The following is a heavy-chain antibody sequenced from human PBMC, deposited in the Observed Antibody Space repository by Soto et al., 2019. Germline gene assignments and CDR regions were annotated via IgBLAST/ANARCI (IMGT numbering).Heavy chain of an antibody. CDR1: GFTFSSYW. CDR3: ARDYDRTLDFDY. D-gene: IGHD3-16*01. CDR2: IKQDGSEK. Sequence: EVRLVESGGGLVQPGGSLRLSCAASGFTFSSYWMSWVRQGPGKGLEWVANIKQDGSEKYFVESVNGRFSISRDNAKNSLFLQMNSLRAEDTAIYYCARDYDRTLDFDYWGQGTLVTVSS. V-gene: IGHV3-7*01. J-gene: IGHJ4*02.